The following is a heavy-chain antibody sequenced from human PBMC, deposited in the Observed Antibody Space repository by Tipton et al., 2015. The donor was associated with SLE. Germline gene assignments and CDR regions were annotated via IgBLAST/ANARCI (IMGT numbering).Heavy chain of an antibody. D-gene: IGHD6-19*01. CDR2: LSTDGSVT. CDR1: GFTFWSHD. J-gene: IGHJ6*02. Sequence: SLRLSCATSGFTFWSHDMGWVRQAPGKGLVWVSRLSTDGSVTTYADSVKGRLTISRDNAKNTLYLQMRSLRVEDTGIYYCARAPTISVAGTTAPFGRDVGGPGTRVTVPS. CDR3: ARAPTISVAGTTAPFGRDV. V-gene: IGHV3-74*01.